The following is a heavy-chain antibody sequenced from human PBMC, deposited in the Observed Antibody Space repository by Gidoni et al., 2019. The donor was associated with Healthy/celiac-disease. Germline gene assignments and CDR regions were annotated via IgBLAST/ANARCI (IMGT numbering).Heavy chain of an antibody. J-gene: IGHJ5*02. Sequence: TCKVSGGSISSGSYYWGWIRQPAGKGLEWIGRIYPSGSTNYNPSLKRRVTISVDTSKNQFSLKLSSVTAADTAVYYCARGGSSSWYVGWFDPWGQGTLVTVSS. CDR3: ARGGSSSWYVGWFDP. CDR2: IYPSGST. V-gene: IGHV4-61*02. D-gene: IGHD6-13*01. CDR1: GGSISSGSYY.